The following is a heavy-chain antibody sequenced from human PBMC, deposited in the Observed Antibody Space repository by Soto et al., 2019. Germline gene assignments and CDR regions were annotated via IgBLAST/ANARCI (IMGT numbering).Heavy chain of an antibody. CDR1: GGSISSGGYY. CDR2: IYNSGST. Sequence: PSETLSLTCTVSGGSISSGGYYWNWIRQHPGKGLEWIGYIYNSGSTYYNPSLKSRVTISVDTSKNQISLNLSSVTAADTAVYYCARAPLNWGQGTLVTVSS. J-gene: IGHJ4*02. CDR3: ARAPLN. V-gene: IGHV4-31*03.